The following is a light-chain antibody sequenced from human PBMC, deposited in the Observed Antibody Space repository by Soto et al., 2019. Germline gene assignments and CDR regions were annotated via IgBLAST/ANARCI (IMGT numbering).Light chain of an antibody. Sequence: QSVLTQPPSVSGAPGQRVTISCTGSSSNIGAGYDVHWYQQLPGTAPKVIIYDNNNRPSGVPDRFSGSKSGSSASLAISGLQAEDEADYYCYSYDVSLSGPVFGGGTKLTVL. CDR3: YSYDVSLSGPV. CDR2: DNN. J-gene: IGLJ2*01. V-gene: IGLV1-40*01. CDR1: SSNIGAGYD.